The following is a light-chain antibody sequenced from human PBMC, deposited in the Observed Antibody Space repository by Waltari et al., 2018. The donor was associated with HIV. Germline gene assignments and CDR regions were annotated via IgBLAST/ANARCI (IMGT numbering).Light chain of an antibody. CDR3: QQYGSSPLT. CDR2: GAS. Sequence: EVVLPRSPCPLPLSPGETATLSCRYTQSVGRNFLAWYQQKPGQGPTLRIDGASRRATGIPDRWSGSGSETDFTLTVTRLEPEDFAVYYCQQYGSSPLTFGQGTRLEIK. V-gene: IGKV3-20*01. CDR1: QSVGRNF. J-gene: IGKJ5*01.